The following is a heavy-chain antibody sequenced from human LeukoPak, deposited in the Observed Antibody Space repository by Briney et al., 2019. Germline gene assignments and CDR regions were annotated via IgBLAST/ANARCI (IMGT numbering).Heavy chain of an antibody. D-gene: IGHD6-19*01. CDR2: IYYSGST. CDR3: ARDRLAVAGSLSNRDGYIPISGTFDY. Sequence: SETLSLTCTVSGGSISSSSYYWGWIRQPPGKGLEWIGSIYYSGSTYYNPSLKSRVTISVDTSKNQFSLKLSSVTAADTAVYYCARDRLAVAGSLSNRDGYIPISGTFDYWGQGTLVTVSS. J-gene: IGHJ4*02. CDR1: GGSISSSSYY. V-gene: IGHV4-39*07.